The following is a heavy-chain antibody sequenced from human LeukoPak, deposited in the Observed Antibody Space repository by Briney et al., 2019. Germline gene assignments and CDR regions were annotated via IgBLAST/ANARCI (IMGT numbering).Heavy chain of an antibody. Sequence: GASVKVSCKASGYTFTSYGISWVRQAPGQGLEWMGWISAYNGNTNYAQKLQGRVTMTTDTSTSTAYMELRSLRSDDTAVYYCARDLSSSWYGNAFDIWGQGTMVTVSS. J-gene: IGHJ3*02. CDR1: GYTFTSYG. D-gene: IGHD6-13*01. CDR2: ISAYNGNT. CDR3: ARDLSSSWYGNAFDI. V-gene: IGHV1-18*01.